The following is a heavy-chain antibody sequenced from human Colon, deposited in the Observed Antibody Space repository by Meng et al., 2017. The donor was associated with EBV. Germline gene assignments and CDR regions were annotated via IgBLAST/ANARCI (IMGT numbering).Heavy chain of an antibody. Sequence: VRLRQSGAGLVKPSGTLSLTCAVSGTSISTSNCWSWIRQSPGEGLEWIGAIYHNGQTNYNPSLKSRVSMSVDESKNEFSLNLKSVTAADTAVYYCARDGGVTHIPWGQGVLVTVSS. V-gene: IGHV4-4*02. CDR2: IYHNGQT. CDR3: ARDGGVTHIP. D-gene: IGHD2-8*02. J-gene: IGHJ5*02. CDR1: GTSISTSNC.